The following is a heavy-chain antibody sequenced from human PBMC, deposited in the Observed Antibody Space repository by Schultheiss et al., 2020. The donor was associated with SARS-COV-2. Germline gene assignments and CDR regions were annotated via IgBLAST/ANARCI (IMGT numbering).Heavy chain of an antibody. CDR3: AGPSGYNYYYYGMDV. V-gene: IGHV3-33*08. CDR1: GFTFSSYG. CDR2: IWYDGSNK. D-gene: IGHD3-3*01. J-gene: IGHJ6*02. Sequence: GESLKISCAASGFTFSSYGMHWVRQAPGKGLEWVAVIWYDGSNKYYADSVKGRFTISRDNSKNTLYLQMNSLRAEDTAVYYCAGPSGYNYYYYGMDVWGQGTTVTVSS.